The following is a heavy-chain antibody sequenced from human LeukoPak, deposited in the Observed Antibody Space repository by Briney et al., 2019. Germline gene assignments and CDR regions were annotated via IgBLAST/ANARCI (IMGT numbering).Heavy chain of an antibody. CDR3: AREGVVVTAIDY. D-gene: IGHD2-21*02. CDR2: INHSGST. CDR1: GGSFSGYY. V-gene: IGHV4-34*01. Sequence: SETLSLTCAVYGGSFSGYYWSWIRQPPGKGLEWIGEINHSGSTNYNPSLKSRVTMSVDTSKNQFSLKLSSVTAADTAVYYCAREGVVVTAIDYWGQGTLVTVSS. J-gene: IGHJ4*02.